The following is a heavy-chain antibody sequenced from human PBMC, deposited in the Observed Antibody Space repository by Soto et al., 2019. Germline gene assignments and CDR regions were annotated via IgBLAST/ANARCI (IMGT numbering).Heavy chain of an antibody. CDR3: SSAEISQKVAFDH. CDR2: IHYTGGT. J-gene: IGHJ4*02. V-gene: IGHV4-61*01. D-gene: IGHD3-10*01. CDR1: GGSVNSGIYY. Sequence: KTSETLSLTCTVSGGSVNSGIYYWTWIRQSPGKGLEWLGNIHYTGGTSFSPSLKSRVSMSLDMSDNQFSLKLNSVTPADTAMYYCSSAEISQKVAFDHWGPGILVTVSS.